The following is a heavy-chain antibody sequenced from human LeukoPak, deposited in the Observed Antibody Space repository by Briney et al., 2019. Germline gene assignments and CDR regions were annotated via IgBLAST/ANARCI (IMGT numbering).Heavy chain of an antibody. V-gene: IGHV3-66*01. Sequence: GGSLRLSCAASGFTVSSNYMSWVRQAPGKGLEWVSVIYSGGSTYYADSVKGRFTISRDNSKNTLYLQMNSLRAEDTAVYYCARDSSKTTVVTYWGQGTLVTVSS. CDR2: IYSGGST. D-gene: IGHD4-23*01. CDR3: ARDSSKTTVVTY. CDR1: GFTVSSNY. J-gene: IGHJ4*02.